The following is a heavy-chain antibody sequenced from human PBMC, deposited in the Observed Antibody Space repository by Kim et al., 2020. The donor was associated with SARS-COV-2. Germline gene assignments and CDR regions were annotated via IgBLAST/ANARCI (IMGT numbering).Heavy chain of an antibody. V-gene: IGHV4-59*01. J-gene: IGHJ4*02. CDR1: GGSISSYY. D-gene: IGHD3-22*01. Sequence: SETLSLTCTVSGGSISSYYWSWIRQPPGKGLEWIGYIYYSGSTNYNPSLKSRVTISVDTSKNQFSLKLSSVTAADTAVYYCARGGLGDYYDSSGYYRFDYWGQGTLVTVSS. CDR2: IYYSGST. CDR3: ARGGLGDYYDSSGYYRFDY.